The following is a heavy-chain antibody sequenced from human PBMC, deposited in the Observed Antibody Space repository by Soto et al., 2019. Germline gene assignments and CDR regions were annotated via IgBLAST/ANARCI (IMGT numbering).Heavy chain of an antibody. V-gene: IGHV4-34*01. Sequence: SETLSLTCAVYGGSFSGYYWSWIRQPPGEGLEWIGEINHSGSTNYNPSLKSRVTISVDTSKNQFSLKLSSVTAADTAVYYCARGQGVVVPAAIRRYYYGMDVWGQGTTVT. J-gene: IGHJ6*02. CDR3: ARGQGVVVPAAIRRYYYGMDV. CDR2: INHSGST. CDR1: GGSFSGYY. D-gene: IGHD2-2*01.